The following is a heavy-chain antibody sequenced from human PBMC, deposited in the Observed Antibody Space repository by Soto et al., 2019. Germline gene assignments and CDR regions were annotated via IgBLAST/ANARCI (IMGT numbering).Heavy chain of an antibody. CDR3: ARDYYGDTGYYYYYYGMDV. Sequence: GGSLRLSCAASGFTFSSYGMHWVRQAPGKGLEWVAVIWYDGSNKYYADSVKGRFTISRDNSKNTLYLQMNSLRAEDTAVYYCARDYYGDTGYYYYYYGMDVWGQGTTVTVSS. J-gene: IGHJ6*02. CDR1: GFTFSSYG. D-gene: IGHD4-17*01. CDR2: IWYDGSNK. V-gene: IGHV3-33*01.